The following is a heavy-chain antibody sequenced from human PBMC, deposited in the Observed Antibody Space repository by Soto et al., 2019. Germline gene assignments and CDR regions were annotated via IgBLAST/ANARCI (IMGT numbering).Heavy chain of an antibody. D-gene: IGHD2-15*01. CDR1: GFTFSSYG. V-gene: IGHV3-33*01. CDR3: ARDILDRIKPRETRFFDY. CDR2: IWYDGSRK. J-gene: IGHJ4*02. Sequence: QVQLVESGGGVVQPGRSLRLYCAASGFTFSSYGMHWVRQAPGKGLEWVAVIWYDGSRKFYADSVKGRFTISRDNSNLYLQMNSLRVDDTAVYYCARDILDRIKPRETRFFDYWGQGTLVTVSS.